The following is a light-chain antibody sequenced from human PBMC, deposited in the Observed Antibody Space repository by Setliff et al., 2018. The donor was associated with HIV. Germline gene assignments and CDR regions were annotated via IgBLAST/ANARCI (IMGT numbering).Light chain of an antibody. V-gene: IGLV2-14*01. Sequence: QSALAQPASVSGSPGQSITISCTGTNSDVGGYNYVSWYQQHPGKAPKLMISEFNSRPSGVSNRFSGSKSGNTASLIISGLQAEDEADYYCSSYSTSGTLFGAGTKVTVL. J-gene: IGLJ1*01. CDR2: EFN. CDR1: NSDVGGYNY. CDR3: SSYSTSGTL.